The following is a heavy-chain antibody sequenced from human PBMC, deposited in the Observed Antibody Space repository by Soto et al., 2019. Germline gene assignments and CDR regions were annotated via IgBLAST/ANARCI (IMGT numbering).Heavy chain of an antibody. CDR3: ARIEYSSSSGWFDP. V-gene: IGHV4-59*01. D-gene: IGHD6-6*01. CDR1: GGSISRYY. J-gene: IGHJ5*02. Sequence: SETLSLTCTVSGGSISRYYWSWIRQPPGKGLEWIGYIYYSGSTNYNPSLKSRVTISVDTSKNQFSLKLSSVTAADTAVYYCARIEYSSSSGWFDPWGQGTLVTVSS. CDR2: IYYSGST.